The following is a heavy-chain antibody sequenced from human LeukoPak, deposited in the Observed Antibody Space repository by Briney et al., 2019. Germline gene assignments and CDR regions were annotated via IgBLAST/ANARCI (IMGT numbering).Heavy chain of an antibody. CDR2: IIPILGIA. Sequence: GASVKVSRKASGGTFSSYTISWVRQAPGQGLEWMGRIIPILGIANYAQKFQGRVTITADKSTSTAYMELSSLRSEDTAVYYCARVDVDTAMVTRRYYYGMDVWGQGTTVTVSS. D-gene: IGHD5-18*01. CDR3: ARVDVDTAMVTRRYYYGMDV. J-gene: IGHJ6*02. V-gene: IGHV1-69*02. CDR1: GGTFSSYT.